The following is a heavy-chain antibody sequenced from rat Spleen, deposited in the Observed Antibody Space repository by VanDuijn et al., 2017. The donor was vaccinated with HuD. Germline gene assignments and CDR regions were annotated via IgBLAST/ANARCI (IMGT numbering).Heavy chain of an antibody. CDR1: GFTFSNYD. CDR3: TTMSNWFVY. V-gene: IGHV5-27*01. Sequence: EVQLVESGGGLVQPGRSLKLSCAASGFTFSNYDMAWVRQAPTKGLEWVASISPSGGSTYYRDSVKGRFTISRDNAKSTLYLQMDSLRSEDTATYYCTTMSNWFVYWGQGVMVTVSS. D-gene: IGHD3-6*01. J-gene: IGHJ2*01. CDR2: ISPSGGST.